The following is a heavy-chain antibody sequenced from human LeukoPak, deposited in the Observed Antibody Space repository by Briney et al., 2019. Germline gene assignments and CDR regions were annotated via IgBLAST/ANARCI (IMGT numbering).Heavy chain of an antibody. CDR1: GGVFTTYA. V-gene: IGHV1-69*13. CDR3: TIIPNVILFTHYFEY. D-gene: IGHD2-21*01. CDR2: IIPFLGTT. Sequence: SVKVSCKASGGVFTTYAISWVRQAPGQGLEWMAGIIPFLGTTNYAQKFQGRVTITADEPSRTAYMELTYLRSDDTAMYYCTIIPNVILFTHYFEYWGQGTLVTVSS. J-gene: IGHJ4*02.